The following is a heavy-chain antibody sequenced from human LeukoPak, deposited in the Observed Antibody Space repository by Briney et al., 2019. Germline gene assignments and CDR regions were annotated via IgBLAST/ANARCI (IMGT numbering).Heavy chain of an antibody. V-gene: IGHV6-1*01. CDR3: ARGKSGKEVSLLEY. D-gene: IGHD5/OR15-5a*01. CDR1: GDSVSSNSAA. J-gene: IGHJ4*02. CDR2: TYYRSRWYN. Sequence: SQTLPLTCAISGDSVSSNSAAWNWIRQSPSRGLEWLGRTYYRSRWYNDYAASVKSRIIINPDTSKNQFSLQLNSVTPEDTAVYYCARGKSGKEVSLLEYWGQGTLVTVSS.